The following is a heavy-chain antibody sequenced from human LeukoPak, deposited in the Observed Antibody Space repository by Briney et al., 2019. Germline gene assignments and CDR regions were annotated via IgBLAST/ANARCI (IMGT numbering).Heavy chain of an antibody. V-gene: IGHV4-39*07. CDR3: ARTGDSSGYYRNAIDY. Sequence: SETLSLTCTVSGGSISSSSYYWGWIRQPPGKGLEWIGSIYYRGSTYYNPSLRSRITLSLDTSKSQFSLSLSSVTAADTAVYYCARTGDSSGYYRNAIDYWGQGTLVTVST. CDR2: IYYRGST. D-gene: IGHD3-22*01. J-gene: IGHJ4*02. CDR1: GGSISSSSYY.